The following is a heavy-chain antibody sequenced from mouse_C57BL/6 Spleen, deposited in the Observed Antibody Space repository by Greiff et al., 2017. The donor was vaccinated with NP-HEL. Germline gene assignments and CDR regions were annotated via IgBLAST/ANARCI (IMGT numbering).Heavy chain of an antibody. Sequence: VQLQQSGPELVKPGASVKISCKASGYAFSSYWLNWVKQRPGKGLEWIGRIYPGDGDTNYKGKFKGKAKLNVDKASSTAYILLTSLTSEDSAVYFCASSTQAGFAYWGQGTLVTVYA. V-gene: IGHV1-82*01. CDR3: ASSTQAGFAY. D-gene: IGHD3-2*02. J-gene: IGHJ3*01. CDR1: GYAFSSYW. CDR2: IYPGDGDT.